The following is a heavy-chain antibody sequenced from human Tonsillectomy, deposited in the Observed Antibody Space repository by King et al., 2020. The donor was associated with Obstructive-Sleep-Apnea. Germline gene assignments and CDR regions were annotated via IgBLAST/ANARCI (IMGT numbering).Heavy chain of an antibody. D-gene: IGHD2-15*01. CDR2: TNEVGSEN. CDR3: ARSAGGAAFDS. Sequence: VQLVESGGGLVQPGGSLRLSCAASGFSFGSFWMSWVRQAPGQGLEWVANTNEVGSENSYMDSVRGRFTISRDNAKNSLSLQMNSLRVEDTAVYFCARSAGGAAFDSWGHGTLVTVSS. V-gene: IGHV3-7*03. J-gene: IGHJ4*01. CDR1: GFSFGSFW.